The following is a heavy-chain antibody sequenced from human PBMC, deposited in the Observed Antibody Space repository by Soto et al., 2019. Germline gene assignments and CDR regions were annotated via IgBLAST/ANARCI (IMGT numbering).Heavy chain of an antibody. D-gene: IGHD3-3*01. CDR3: ARDPGFLDPYYDYGMDV. V-gene: IGHV3-30-3*01. CDR2: ISYDGSNK. J-gene: IGHJ6*02. CDR1: GFTFSSYA. Sequence: GGTLRLSCAASGFTFSSYAMHWVRQAPGKGLEWVAVISYDGSNKYYADAVKGRFTISRDNSKNTLYLQMHSLRAEDTAVYYCARDPGFLDPYYDYGMDVWGQGTTVTVSS.